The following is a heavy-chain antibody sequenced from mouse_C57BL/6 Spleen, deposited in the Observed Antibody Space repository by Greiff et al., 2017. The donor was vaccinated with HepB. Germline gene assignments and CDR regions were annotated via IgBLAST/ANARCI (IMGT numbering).Heavy chain of an antibody. D-gene: IGHD2-4*01. V-gene: IGHV14-1*01. CDR2: IDPEDGDT. CDR3: TMRDYDGWFAY. CDR1: GFNIKDYY. Sequence: EVQGVESGAELVRPGASVKLSCTASGFNIKDYYMHWVKQRPEQGLEWIGRIDPEDGDTEYAPKFQGKATMTADTSSNTAYLQLSSLTSEDTAVYYCTMRDYDGWFAYWGQGTLVTVSA. J-gene: IGHJ3*01.